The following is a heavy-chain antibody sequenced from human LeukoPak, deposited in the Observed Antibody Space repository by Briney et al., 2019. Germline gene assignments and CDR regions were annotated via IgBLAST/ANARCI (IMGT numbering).Heavy chain of an antibody. J-gene: IGHJ4*02. D-gene: IGHD3-22*01. Sequence: GRSLRLSCAASGFTFSSYGMHWVRQAPGKGLEWVAVISYDGSNKYYADSVKGRFTISRDNSKNTLYLQMNSLRAEDTAVYYCAKDLFYDSSGYYDYWGQGTLVTVSP. CDR2: ISYDGSNK. V-gene: IGHV3-30*18. CDR1: GFTFSSYG. CDR3: AKDLFYDSSGYYDY.